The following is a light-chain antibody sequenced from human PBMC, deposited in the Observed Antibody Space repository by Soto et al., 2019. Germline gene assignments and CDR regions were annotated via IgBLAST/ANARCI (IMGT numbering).Light chain of an antibody. Sequence: QSVLTQPPSASETPGQWVTISCSGSSSNIGRNAVNWYQHLPGTAPKPLIYNNNQRPSGVPDRFSASNSGTSASLAISGLQSEDEADYYCAAWDDSLSGLLFGGGTKLTVL. CDR2: NNN. V-gene: IGLV1-44*01. CDR3: AAWDDSLSGLL. CDR1: SSNIGRNA. J-gene: IGLJ3*02.